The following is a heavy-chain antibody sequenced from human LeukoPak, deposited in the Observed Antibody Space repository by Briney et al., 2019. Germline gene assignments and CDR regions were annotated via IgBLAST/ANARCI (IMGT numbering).Heavy chain of an antibody. CDR2: INHSGST. CDR3: ARRVVPAAIRGWFDP. D-gene: IGHD2-2*02. Sequence: SETLSLTCAVYGGSFSGYYWSWIRQPPGKGLEWIGEINHSGSTYYNPSLKSRVTISVDTSKNQFSLKLSSVTAADTAVYYCARRVVPAAIRGWFDPWGQGTLVTVSS. CDR1: GGSFSGYY. J-gene: IGHJ5*02. V-gene: IGHV4-34*01.